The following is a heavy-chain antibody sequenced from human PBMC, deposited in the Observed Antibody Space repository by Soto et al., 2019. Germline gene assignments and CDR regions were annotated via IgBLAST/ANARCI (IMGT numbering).Heavy chain of an antibody. D-gene: IGHD2-15*01. V-gene: IGHV1-69*13. J-gene: IGHJ5*02. CDR3: ARESPRYCSGGSCYSGWFDP. Sequence: SVKVSCKASRGTFSSYPSSWVRQAPGQGLDGMGGIIPIFGTANYAQKFQGRVTLTADESTSTAYMELSSLRSEDTAVYYCARESPRYCSGGSCYSGWFDPWGQGTLVTVSS. CDR2: IIPIFGTA. CDR1: RGTFSSYP.